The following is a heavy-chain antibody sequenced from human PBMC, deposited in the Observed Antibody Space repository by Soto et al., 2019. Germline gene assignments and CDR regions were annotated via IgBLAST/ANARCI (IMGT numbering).Heavy chain of an antibody. CDR3: AIDGVVKTTFRFYYFKF. CDR1: GFGFNDYA. Sequence: QMQLVESGGGVVQPGRSLRLSCVGSGFGFNDYAMHWLRQAPGKGPEWVAAIAHDGRNEDYADSVKGRFTISRDSYRSTLYLQMNSLGPEDTAVYFRAIDGVVKTTFRFYYFKFWGQGTRVTVS. V-gene: IGHV3-30*03. J-gene: IGHJ4*02. CDR2: IAHDGRNE. D-gene: IGHD3-16*01.